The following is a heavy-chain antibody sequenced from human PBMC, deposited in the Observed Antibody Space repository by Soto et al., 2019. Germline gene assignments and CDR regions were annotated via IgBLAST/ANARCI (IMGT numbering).Heavy chain of an antibody. Sequence: QVQLVESGGGVVQPGRSLRLSCAASGFTFSSYAMHWVRQAPGKGLEWVAVISYDGSNKYYADSVKGRFTISRDNSKNTLYLQMNSLRAEDTAVYYCARDLHSGIFGVVIMEYYFDYWGQGTLVTVSS. CDR2: ISYDGSNK. CDR1: GFTFSSYA. V-gene: IGHV3-30-3*01. CDR3: ARDLHSGIFGVVIMEYYFDY. D-gene: IGHD3-3*01. J-gene: IGHJ4*02.